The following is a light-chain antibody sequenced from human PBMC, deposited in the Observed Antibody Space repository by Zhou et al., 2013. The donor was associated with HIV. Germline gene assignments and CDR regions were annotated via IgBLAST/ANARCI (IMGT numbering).Light chain of an antibody. CDR3: QQSYSVPPT. J-gene: IGKJ2*01. CDR1: QSITNS. CDR2: AAS. V-gene: IGKV1-39*01. Sequence: DIQMTQSPSSLSASAGDRISITCRASQSITNSLNWYQHKPGQAPKLLVYAASNLETGIPSRFSGSGSGTDFTLTISGLQPDDFATYYCQQSYSVPPTFGQGTKLEI.